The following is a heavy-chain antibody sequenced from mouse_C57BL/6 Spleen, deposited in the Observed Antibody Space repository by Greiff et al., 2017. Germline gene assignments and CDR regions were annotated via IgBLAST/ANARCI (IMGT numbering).Heavy chain of an antibody. CDR3: ARVYYYGSSMRYFDV. J-gene: IGHJ1*03. Sequence: QVQLQQSGAELVKPGASVKISCKASGYAFSSYWMNWVKQRPGKGLEWIGQIYPGDGDTNYNGQFKGKATLTADKSSSTAYMQLSSLTSEDSAVYFCARVYYYGSSMRYFDVWGTGTTVTVSS. CDR1: GYAFSSYW. D-gene: IGHD1-1*01. V-gene: IGHV1-80*01. CDR2: IYPGDGDT.